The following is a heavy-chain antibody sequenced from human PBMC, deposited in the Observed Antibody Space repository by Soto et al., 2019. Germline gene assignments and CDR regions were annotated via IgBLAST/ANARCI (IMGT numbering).Heavy chain of an antibody. Sequence: EASVKVSCKVSGLTLSDLSMYWVRQAPGKGLECMGGFDPEDGEPVYAQRFQGRLTMTKDTSTETAYMELSSLKSDDAAVYFCAAVLLPPDDFAFGGIVAGSFDYWGQGTLVTVYS. J-gene: IGHJ4*02. CDR3: AAVLLPPDDFAFGGIVAGSFDY. D-gene: IGHD3-16*01. V-gene: IGHV1-24*01. CDR2: FDPEDGEP. CDR1: GLTLSDLS.